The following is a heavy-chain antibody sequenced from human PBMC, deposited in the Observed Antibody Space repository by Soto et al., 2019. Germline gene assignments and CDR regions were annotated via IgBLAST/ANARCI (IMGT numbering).Heavy chain of an antibody. CDR1: GFTFSSYW. CDR3: ARVLGIAEAVRALVWSDP. J-gene: IGHJ5*02. CDR2: INSDGSST. Sequence: PGGSLRLSCAASGFTFSSYWMHWVRQAPGKGLVRVSRINSDGSSTSYADSVKGRFTISRDNAKNTLYLQMNSLRAEDTAVYYCARVLGIAEAVRALVWSDPGGEGPRVTVSS. D-gene: IGHD6-13*01. V-gene: IGHV3-74*01.